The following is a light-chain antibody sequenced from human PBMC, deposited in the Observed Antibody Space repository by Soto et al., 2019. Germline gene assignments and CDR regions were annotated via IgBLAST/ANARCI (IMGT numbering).Light chain of an antibody. Sequence: DIQMTQSPSSLSASVGDRVTITCRASQSISSYLNWYQQKPGKAPKLLIYKASTLKSGVPSRFSGSGSGTDFTLTISNLQPEDFATYYCQHFYSVPFIFGPGTKVNIK. J-gene: IGKJ3*01. CDR1: QSISSY. CDR2: KAS. CDR3: QHFYSVPFI. V-gene: IGKV1-39*01.